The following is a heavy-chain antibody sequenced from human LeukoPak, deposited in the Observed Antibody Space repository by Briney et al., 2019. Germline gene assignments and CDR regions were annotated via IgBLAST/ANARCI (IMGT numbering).Heavy chain of an antibody. CDR3: ARGRGDCSGGSCYLTFDY. V-gene: IGHV1-2*02. Sequence: ASVKVSCKASGYTFTGYYMHWVRQAPGQGLEWMGWINPNSGGTNYAQKFQGRVTMTRDTSISTAYMELSRRRSDDTAVYYCARGRGDCSGGSCYLTFDYWGQGTLVTVSS. CDR2: INPNSGGT. J-gene: IGHJ4*02. CDR1: GYTFTGYY. D-gene: IGHD2-15*01.